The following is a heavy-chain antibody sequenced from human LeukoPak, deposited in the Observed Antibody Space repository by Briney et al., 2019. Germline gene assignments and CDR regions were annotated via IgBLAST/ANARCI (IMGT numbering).Heavy chain of an antibody. Sequence: GGSLRLSCAASGLTFSTYSMNWVRQAPGKGLEWVSSISSSSSNIYYADSLRGRFTISRDNAKNSLYLQMNSLRAEDTAVYYCASSTAGRWYRDSHYYDYWGQGILVTVSS. CDR3: ASSTAGRWYRDSHYYDY. V-gene: IGHV3-21*01. D-gene: IGHD4-23*01. CDR2: ISSSSSNI. CDR1: GLTFSTYS. J-gene: IGHJ4*02.